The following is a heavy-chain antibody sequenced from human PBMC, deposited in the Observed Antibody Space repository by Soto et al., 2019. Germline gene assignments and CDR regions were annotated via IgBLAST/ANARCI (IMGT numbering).Heavy chain of an antibody. CDR2: IDNAGTDS. V-gene: IGHV3-74*01. J-gene: IGHJ6*04. Sequence: EVQLVESGGGLVQPGGSLRLSCAASGLTLSGRSMHWVRQAPGKGLVWVSGIDNAGTDSNYADSVKGRFTSSRDNAKNMLYLQMNSLRVENRAVYYCARGWFGPDVWGKGTTVTVSS. D-gene: IGHD3-10*01. CDR3: ARGWFGPDV. CDR1: GLTLSGRS.